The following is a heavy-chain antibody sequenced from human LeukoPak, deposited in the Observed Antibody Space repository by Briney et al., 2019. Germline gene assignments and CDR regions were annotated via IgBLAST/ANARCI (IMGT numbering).Heavy chain of an antibody. CDR1: GFTFGDYA. CDR2: IRSKAYGATT. Sequence: GGSLRLSCTASGFTFGDYAMSWVRQAPGKGLEWVGFIRSKAYGATTEYAASVKGRFTISRDDSKSIAYLQMNSLKTEDTAVYYCTRALITIFGVGGFDPWGQGTLVTVSS. D-gene: IGHD3-3*01. J-gene: IGHJ5*02. V-gene: IGHV3-49*04. CDR3: TRALITIFGVGGFDP.